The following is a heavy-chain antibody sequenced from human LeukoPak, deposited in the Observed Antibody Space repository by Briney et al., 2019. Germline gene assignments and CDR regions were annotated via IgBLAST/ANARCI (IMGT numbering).Heavy chain of an antibody. Sequence: ASVKVSCKASGYTFTGYYIHWVRQAPGQGLEWMGWINPDSGGTNYAQKFQGRVTMTRDTSISTAYMELSRLRSDDTAVYYCARDLNHYVWGSFRYTGAFDVWGQGTMVAVSS. CDR2: INPDSGGT. CDR3: ARDLNHYVWGSFRYTGAFDV. J-gene: IGHJ3*01. CDR1: GYTFTGYY. V-gene: IGHV1-2*02. D-gene: IGHD3-16*02.